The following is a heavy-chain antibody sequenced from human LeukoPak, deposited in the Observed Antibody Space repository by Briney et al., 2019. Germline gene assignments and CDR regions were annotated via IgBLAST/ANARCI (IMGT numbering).Heavy chain of an antibody. V-gene: IGHV4-39*01. Sequence: SETFSLTCTFSGGSISSSGYYWGGIPQPPGKGLGWIGSIYYSGSTYYNPSLKSRVTISVDTPKNQFSLKLSSVTAADTAVYYCARHEWFGSFDYWGQGTLVTVSS. CDR2: IYYSGST. D-gene: IGHD3-10*01. CDR1: GGSISSSGYY. J-gene: IGHJ4*02. CDR3: ARHEWFGSFDY.